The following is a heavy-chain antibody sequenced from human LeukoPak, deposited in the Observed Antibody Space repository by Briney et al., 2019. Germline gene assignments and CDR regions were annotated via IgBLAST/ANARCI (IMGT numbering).Heavy chain of an antibody. Sequence: SETLSLTCTVSGGSISSYYWSWIRQPPGKGLEWIGYIYYSGSTNDNPSLKSRVTISIDTSKNQCSLKLSSVTAADTAVYYCARDPPHYYDSSGDALDIWGQGTMVTVSS. CDR3: ARDPPHYYDSSGDALDI. CDR2: IYYSGST. D-gene: IGHD3-22*01. J-gene: IGHJ3*02. CDR1: GGSISSYY. V-gene: IGHV4-59*01.